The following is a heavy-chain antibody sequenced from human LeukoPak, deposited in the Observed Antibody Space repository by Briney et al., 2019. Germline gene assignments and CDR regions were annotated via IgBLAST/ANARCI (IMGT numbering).Heavy chain of an antibody. CDR1: GGTFSSYA. D-gene: IGHD2-2*01. Sequence: ASVKVSCKASGGTFSSYAISWVRRAPGQGLEWMGGIIPIFGTANYAQKFQGRVTITADESTSTAYMELSSLRSEDTAVYYCAREPQLGDSSGASVLFDYWGQGTLVTVSS. CDR3: AREPQLGDSSGASVLFDY. CDR2: IIPIFGTA. J-gene: IGHJ4*02. V-gene: IGHV1-69*13.